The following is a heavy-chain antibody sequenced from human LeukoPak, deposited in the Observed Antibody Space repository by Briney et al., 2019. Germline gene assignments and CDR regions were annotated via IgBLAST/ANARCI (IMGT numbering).Heavy chain of an antibody. Sequence: SETLSLTCAVYGGSFSGYYWSWIRQPPGKGLEWIGEINHSGSTNYNPSLKSRVTISVDTSKNQFSLKLSSVTAADTAVYYCARGILWFGELFQTFYYYYYMDVWGKGITVTVSS. CDR3: ARGILWFGELFQTFYYYYYMDV. V-gene: IGHV4-34*01. D-gene: IGHD3-10*01. CDR2: INHSGST. J-gene: IGHJ6*03. CDR1: GGSFSGYY.